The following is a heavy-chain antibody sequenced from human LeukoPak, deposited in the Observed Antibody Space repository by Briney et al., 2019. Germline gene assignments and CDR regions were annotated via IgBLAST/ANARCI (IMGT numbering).Heavy chain of an antibody. CDR3: VRRGNIGWYDY. J-gene: IGHJ4*02. V-gene: IGHV3-64D*06. CDR2: ITSNGGSI. Sequence: GGSLRLSCSASGFTFSSDAMHWVRQAPGMGLEFISSITSNGGSINYADSVKGRFTISRDNSKNTLYLQMSSLRTEDTALYYCVRRGNIGWYDYWGQGTLVTASS. D-gene: IGHD6-19*01. CDR1: GFTFSSDA.